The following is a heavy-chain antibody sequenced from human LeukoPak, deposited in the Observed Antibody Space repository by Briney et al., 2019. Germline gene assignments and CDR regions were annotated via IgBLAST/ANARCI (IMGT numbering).Heavy chain of an antibody. CDR1: GFTFSSYA. Sequence: GGSLRLSCAASGFTFSSYAMSWVRQAPGKGLEWVSAISGSGGSTYYADSVKGRFTISRDNSKYTLYLQMNSLRAEDTAVYYCARLGYCSSTSCYQSGFDPWGQGTLVTVSS. V-gene: IGHV3-23*01. CDR3: ARLGYCSSTSCYQSGFDP. J-gene: IGHJ5*02. CDR2: ISGSGGST. D-gene: IGHD2-2*01.